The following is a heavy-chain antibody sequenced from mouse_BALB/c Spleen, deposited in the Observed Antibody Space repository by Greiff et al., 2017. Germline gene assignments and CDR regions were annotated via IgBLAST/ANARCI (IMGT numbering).Heavy chain of an antibody. J-gene: IGHJ3*01. CDR1: GFTFSSYT. V-gene: IGHV5-6-4*01. Sequence: EVKLMESGGDLVKPGGSLKLSCAASGFTFSSYTMSWVRQTPEKRLEWVATISSGGSYTYYPDSVKGRFTISRDNAKNTLYLQMSSLKSEDTAMYYCTREEASRGFAYWGQGTLVTVSA. CDR2: ISSGGSYT. CDR3: TREEASRGFAY.